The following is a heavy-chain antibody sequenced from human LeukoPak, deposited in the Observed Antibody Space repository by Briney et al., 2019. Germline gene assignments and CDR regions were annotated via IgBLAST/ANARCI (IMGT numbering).Heavy chain of an antibody. CDR2: VYSDGR. V-gene: IGHV4-4*07. D-gene: IGHD4-17*01. Sequence: PSETLSLTRTVSGGSISSYYWSWIRQPAGKGLEWIGRVYSDGRNYNPSLESRVTMSVDMPKNYFSLKLNSVTAADTAVYYCARGIYGDYGLGYWGQGILVTVSS. CDR3: ARGIYGDYGLGY. J-gene: IGHJ4*02. CDR1: GGSISSYY.